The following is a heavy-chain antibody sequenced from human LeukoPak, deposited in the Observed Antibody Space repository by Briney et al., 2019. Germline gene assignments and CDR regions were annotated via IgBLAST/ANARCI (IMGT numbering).Heavy chain of an antibody. V-gene: IGHV4-39*01. CDR1: GGSISSTSYY. CDR2: IYYSGTT. D-gene: IGHD2-2*01. CDR3: ARLVVPAAMGHGLDY. Sequence: PSETLSLTCIVSGGSISSTSYYWVRIRQPPGKGLEWIGTIYYSGTTYYNPSLKSRVTISVDTSKNQFSLKLSSVTAADTAVYYCARLVVPAAMGHGLDYWGQGTMVTVSS. J-gene: IGHJ4*02.